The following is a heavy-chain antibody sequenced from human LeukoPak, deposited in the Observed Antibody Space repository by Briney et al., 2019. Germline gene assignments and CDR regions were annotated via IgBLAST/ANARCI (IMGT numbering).Heavy chain of an antibody. D-gene: IGHD3-22*01. J-gene: IGHJ4*02. CDR2: ISSNGGST. CDR1: GFTFSSYA. CDR3: ARDHYYDSSVPVLD. V-gene: IGHV3-64*01. Sequence: PGGSLRLSCAASGFTFSSYAMHWVRQAPGKGLEYVSAISSNGGSTYYANSVKGRFTISRDNSKNTLYLQMGSLRAEDMAVYYCARDHYYDSSVPVLDWGQGTLVTVSS.